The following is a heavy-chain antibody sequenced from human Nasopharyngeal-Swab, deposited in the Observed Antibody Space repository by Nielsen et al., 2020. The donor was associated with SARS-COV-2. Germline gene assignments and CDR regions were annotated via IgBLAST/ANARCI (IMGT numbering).Heavy chain of an antibody. J-gene: IGHJ6*03. CDR2: IYHDGTT. CDR1: EYSITSGYY. CDR3: ARHTPYKTDWSHYYYMDV. V-gene: IGHV4-38-2*01. D-gene: IGHD3-9*01. Sequence: SETLSLTCAVSEYSITSGYYWGWIRQPPGHGLEWIGSIYHDGTTYYNPYLKSRVTISVDTSKNQFFLNLNSVTAADTAVFYCARHTPYKTDWSHYYYMDVWGEGTTVTVSS.